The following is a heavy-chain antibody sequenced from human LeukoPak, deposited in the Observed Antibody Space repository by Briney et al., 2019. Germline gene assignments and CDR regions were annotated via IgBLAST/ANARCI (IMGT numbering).Heavy chain of an antibody. V-gene: IGHV3-30*18. CDR3: AKDNRGYFDF. CDR1: GFIFYSYG. Sequence: PGGSLRLSCAASGFIFYSYGMHWVRQAPGKGLEWVALISYNGRNNYYADSVKGRFTISRDNSKNTLYLQVSSLRTEGTAVYFCAKDNRGYFDFWGQGTLVTVSS. J-gene: IGHJ4*02. D-gene: IGHD3-16*01. CDR2: ISYNGRNN.